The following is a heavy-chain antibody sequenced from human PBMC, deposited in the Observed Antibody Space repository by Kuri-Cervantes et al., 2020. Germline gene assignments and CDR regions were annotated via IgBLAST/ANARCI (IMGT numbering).Heavy chain of an antibody. CDR2: ISSSSSYI. CDR3: AKGGYSSLSLFDS. Sequence: GGSLRLSCAASGFTFSSYSMNWVRQAPGKGLEWVSSISSSSSYIYYADSVKGRFTISRDNAKNSLYLQMNSLRAEDTAVYYCAKGGYSSLSLFDSWGQGTLVTVSS. J-gene: IGHJ4*02. D-gene: IGHD6-19*01. CDR1: GFTFSSYS. V-gene: IGHV3-21*04.